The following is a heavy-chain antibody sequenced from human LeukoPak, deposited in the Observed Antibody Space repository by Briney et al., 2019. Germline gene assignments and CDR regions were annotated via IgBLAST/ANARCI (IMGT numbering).Heavy chain of an antibody. D-gene: IGHD6-13*01. V-gene: IGHV5-51*01. CDR3: ARHPIAAGGAYNWFDP. J-gene: IGHJ5*02. Sequence: GESLKISCKGSGYSFTSYWIGWVRQMPGKGLEWMGIIYPRDSNTIYSPSFQGQVTISVDTSINTAYLQWISPKASDTAMYYCARHPIAAGGAYNWFDPWGQGTLVTVSS. CDR1: GYSFTSYW. CDR2: IYPRDSNT.